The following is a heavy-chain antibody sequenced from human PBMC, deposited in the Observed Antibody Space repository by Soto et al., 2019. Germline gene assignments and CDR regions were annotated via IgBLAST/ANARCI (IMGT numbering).Heavy chain of an antibody. CDR3: ARGRDISSSWYYYYYYGMDV. CDR2: INHSGST. J-gene: IGHJ6*02. V-gene: IGHV4-34*01. D-gene: IGHD6-13*01. CDR1: GGSFSGYY. Sequence: QVQLQQWGAGLLKPSETLSLTCAVYGGSFSGYYWSWIRQPPGKGLEWIGEINHSGSTNYNPSLKSRVTISVDTSKNQFSQKLSSVTAADTAVYYCARGRDISSSWYYYYYYGMDVWGQGTTVTVSS.